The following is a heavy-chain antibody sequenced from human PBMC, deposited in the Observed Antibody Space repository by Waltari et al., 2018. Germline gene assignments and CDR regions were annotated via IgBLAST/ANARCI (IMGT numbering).Heavy chain of an antibody. D-gene: IGHD2-15*01. J-gene: IGHJ4*02. CDR1: GDSMRRTYW. V-gene: IGHV4-4*02. CDR3: ARDRGRGLYLDS. Sequence: LQVQAWAAAPVKSSGPLSATSAVPGDSMRRTYWWAWVRQPPGKGLAWIGQLQGWKTNYNPSFASRVTVSLDTPNNQFSLRVTSVTAADSAIYYCARDRGRGLYLDSWGPGTLVAVSP. CDR2: LQGWKT.